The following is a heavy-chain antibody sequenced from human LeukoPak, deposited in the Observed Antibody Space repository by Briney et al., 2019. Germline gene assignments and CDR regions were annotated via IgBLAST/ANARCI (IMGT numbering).Heavy chain of an antibody. Sequence: PSETLSLTCTVSGGSISSGGYYWSWIRQHPGKGLEWIGYIYYSGSTYYNPSLKSRVTISVDTSKNQFSLKLSSVTAADTAVYYCAREFRRYCSSTSCFLRAFDIWGQGTMVTVSS. J-gene: IGHJ3*02. CDR1: GGSISSGGYY. CDR2: IYYSGST. CDR3: AREFRRYCSSTSCFLRAFDI. V-gene: IGHV4-31*03. D-gene: IGHD2-2*01.